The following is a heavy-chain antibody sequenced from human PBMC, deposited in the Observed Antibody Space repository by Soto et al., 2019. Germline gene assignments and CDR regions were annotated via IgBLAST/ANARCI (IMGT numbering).Heavy chain of an antibody. J-gene: IGHJ6*02. CDR1: GGSISSGGYY. CDR3: ARVSCISTSCYAYYYYGMDV. V-gene: IGHV4-31*03. Sequence: SETLSLTCTVSGGSISSGGYYWSWIRQHPGKGLEWIGYIYYSGSTFYNPSLKSRVTISVDTSKNQFSLKLSSVTAADTAVYYCARVSCISTSCYAYYYYGMDVWGQGTTVTVS. D-gene: IGHD2-2*01. CDR2: IYYSGST.